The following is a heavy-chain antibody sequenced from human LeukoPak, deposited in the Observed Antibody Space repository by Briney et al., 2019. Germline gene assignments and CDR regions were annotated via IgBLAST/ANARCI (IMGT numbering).Heavy chain of an antibody. V-gene: IGHV3-7*01. CDR2: IKADGSEK. CDR3: AREDNNGPDC. CDR1: GFTFRSYW. Sequence: GGSLRLTCAASGFTFRSYWMAWVRQVPGKGLQWVANIKADGSEKYYVDSVKGRFTISRDNAESSLYLQMNSLRAEDTAVYYCAREDNNGPDCWGQGTLVTVSS. J-gene: IGHJ4*02. D-gene: IGHD1-14*01.